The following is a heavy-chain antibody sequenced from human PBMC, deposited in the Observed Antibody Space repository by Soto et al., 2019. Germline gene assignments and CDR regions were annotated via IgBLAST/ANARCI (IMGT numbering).Heavy chain of an antibody. V-gene: IGHV3-53*01. CDR3: ARDYYDSKAFDI. J-gene: IGHJ3*02. D-gene: IGHD3-22*01. Sequence: GGSLRLSCAASGFTVSSNYMSWVRQAPGKGLEWVSVIYSGGSTYYAGSVKGRFTISRDNSKNTLYLQMNSLRAEDTAVHYCARDYYDSKAFDIWGQGTMVTVSS. CDR2: IYSGGST. CDR1: GFTVSSNY.